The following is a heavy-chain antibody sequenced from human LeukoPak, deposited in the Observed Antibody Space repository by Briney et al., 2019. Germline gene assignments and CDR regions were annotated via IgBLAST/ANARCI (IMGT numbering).Heavy chain of an antibody. CDR2: IYSGGRT. Sequence: GGPLRLSCAASGFTVSSNYMSWVRQAPGKGLEWVSIIYSGGRTYYADSVKGRFTISRDNSKNTLYLQMNSLRAEDTAVYYCARGGYSGYDTPPDYWGQGTLVTVSS. CDR1: GFTVSSNY. CDR3: ARGGYSGYDTPPDY. V-gene: IGHV3-53*01. J-gene: IGHJ4*02. D-gene: IGHD5-12*01.